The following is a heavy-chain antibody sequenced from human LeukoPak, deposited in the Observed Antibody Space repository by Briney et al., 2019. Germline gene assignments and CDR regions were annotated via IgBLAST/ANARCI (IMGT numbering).Heavy chain of an antibody. V-gene: IGHV3-30-3*01. D-gene: IGHD6-13*01. Sequence: PGGSLRLSCAASGFTFSSYAMHWVRQAPGKGLEWVAVISYDGSNKYYADSVKGRFTISRDNSKNTLYLQMNSLRAEDTAVYYCAREADSSSWPYYYGMDVWGQGTTVTVSS. CDR2: ISYDGSNK. CDR3: AREADSSSWPYYYGMDV. J-gene: IGHJ6*02. CDR1: GFTFSSYA.